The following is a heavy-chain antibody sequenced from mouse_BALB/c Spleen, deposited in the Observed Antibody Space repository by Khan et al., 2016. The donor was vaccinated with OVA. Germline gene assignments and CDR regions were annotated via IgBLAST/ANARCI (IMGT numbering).Heavy chain of an antibody. CDR1: GYTFTTYT. D-gene: IGHD3-2*01. V-gene: IGHV1-4*01. Sequence: QVQLQQSGAELARPGASLKMSCKTSGYTFTTYTLHWVKQRPGRSLEWIGYFNPSNDYTNYNQKFKDKSTLTADKSSSTAYVQLSSLTSDDSAVYYCARSGQLGLRGGFTYWGQGTLVTVSA. CDR2: FNPSNDYT. J-gene: IGHJ3*01. CDR3: ARSGQLGLRGGFTY.